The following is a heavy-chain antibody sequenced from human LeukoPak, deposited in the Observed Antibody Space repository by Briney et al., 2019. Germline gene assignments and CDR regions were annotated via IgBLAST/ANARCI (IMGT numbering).Heavy chain of an antibody. CDR1: GYTFTSYG. V-gene: IGHV1-18*01. Sequence: GASVSLSCKASGYTFTSYGISWVRQAPGQGLEWMGWISAYNGNTNYAQKLQGRVTMTTDTSTSTAYMELRSLRSDDTAVYYCARGLSYYYDSSGYHHFDYWGQGTLVTVSS. CDR3: ARGLSYYYDSSGYHHFDY. D-gene: IGHD3-22*01. J-gene: IGHJ4*02. CDR2: ISAYNGNT.